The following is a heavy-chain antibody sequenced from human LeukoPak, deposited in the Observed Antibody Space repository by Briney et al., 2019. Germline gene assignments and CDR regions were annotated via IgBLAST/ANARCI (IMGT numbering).Heavy chain of an antibody. J-gene: IGHJ4*02. CDR3: ARMGDYHLVSFFDY. D-gene: IGHD4/OR15-4a*01. V-gene: IGHV1-18*01. Sequence: ASVKVSCKSSGYTFTSYGFSWGRQAPGQGLEWMGWVSAYDGNTNYAQKLQGRVTMTTDTSTSTVYMELRSLRSDDTAVYYCARMGDYHLVSFFDYWGQGTLVTVSS. CDR2: VSAYDGNT. CDR1: GYTFTSYG.